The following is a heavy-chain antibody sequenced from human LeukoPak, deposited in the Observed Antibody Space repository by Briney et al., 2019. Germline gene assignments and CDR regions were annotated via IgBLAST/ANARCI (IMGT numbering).Heavy chain of an antibody. J-gene: IGHJ5*02. Sequence: SETLSLTCTVSGASISSSSYYWGWIRQPPGKGLEWIGSIYYSGSTYYNPSLKSRVTISVDTSKNQFSLKLSSVTAADTAVYYCARPVTYDFWSGYPNWFDPWGQGTLVTVSS. CDR3: ARPVTYDFWSGYPNWFDP. CDR2: IYYSGST. CDR1: GASISSSSYY. V-gene: IGHV4-39*01. D-gene: IGHD3-3*01.